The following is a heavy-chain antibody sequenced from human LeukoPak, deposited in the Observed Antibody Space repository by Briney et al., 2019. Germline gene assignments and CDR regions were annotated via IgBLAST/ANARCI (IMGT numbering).Heavy chain of an antibody. D-gene: IGHD2-2*01. CDR3: ARANFLYCSSTTCLFDY. CDR1: GYTFTDYY. J-gene: IGHJ4*02. V-gene: IGHV1-2*02. CDR2: INPNSGDT. Sequence: ASVKVSCRASGYTFTDYYLHWVRQAPGQGFEWMGWINPNSGDTNYAQKFQGRVTMTRDTSISTAHMEMSRLRSDDTAVYYCARANFLYCSSTTCLFDYWGQGTLVTVSS.